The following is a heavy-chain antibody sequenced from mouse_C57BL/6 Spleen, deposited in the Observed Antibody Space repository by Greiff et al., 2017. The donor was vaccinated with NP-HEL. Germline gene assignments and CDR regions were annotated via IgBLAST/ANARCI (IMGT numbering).Heavy chain of an antibody. CDR1: GYAFSSSW. V-gene: IGHV1-82*01. CDR2: IYPGDGDT. CDR3: ARSGYDYDYYAMDY. Sequence: QVQLQQSGPELVKPGASVKISCKASGYAFSSSWMNWVKQRPGKGLEWIGRIYPGDGDTNYNGKFKGKATLTADKSSSTAYMQLSSLTSEDSAVYFCARSGYDYDYYAMDYWGQGTSVTVSS. D-gene: IGHD2-4*01. J-gene: IGHJ4*01.